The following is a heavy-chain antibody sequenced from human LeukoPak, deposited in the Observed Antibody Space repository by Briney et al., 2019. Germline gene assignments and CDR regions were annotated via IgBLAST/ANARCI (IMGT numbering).Heavy chain of an antibody. J-gene: IGHJ3*02. Sequence: GASVKVSCKASGYTFTGYYMHWVRQAPGQGLEWMGWINPNSGGTNYAQKFQGRVTMTRDTSISTAYMELSRLRSDDTAVYYCAGLAGSYYYGSGSRWYDAFDIWGQGTMVTVSS. V-gene: IGHV1-2*02. CDR1: GYTFTGYY. CDR2: INPNSGGT. CDR3: AGLAGSYYYGSGSRWYDAFDI. D-gene: IGHD3-10*01.